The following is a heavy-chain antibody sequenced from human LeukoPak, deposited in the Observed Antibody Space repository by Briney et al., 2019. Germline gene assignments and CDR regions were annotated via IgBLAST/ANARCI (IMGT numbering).Heavy chain of an antibody. Sequence: KPSETLSLTCTVSGGSISNSAYYWGWIRQPPGKGLEWIGSIYYSGSTYYNPSLKSRVTISVDTSKTQFSLKLNSVTAADTAVYYCARLYYYGSGSYHYYFDYWGQGTLVTVSS. D-gene: IGHD3-10*01. CDR2: IYYSGST. CDR3: ARLYYYGSGSYHYYFDY. J-gene: IGHJ4*02. CDR1: GGSISNSAYY. V-gene: IGHV4-39*01.